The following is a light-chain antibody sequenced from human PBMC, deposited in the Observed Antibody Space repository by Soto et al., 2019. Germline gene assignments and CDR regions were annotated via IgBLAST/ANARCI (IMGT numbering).Light chain of an antibody. CDR3: QQYDGSPIT. CDR2: GAS. V-gene: IGKV3-15*01. CDR1: QSVSSN. J-gene: IGKJ5*01. Sequence: EIVMTQSPATLSVSPGERATLSCRASQSVSSNLAWYQQKPGQAPRLLIYGASTRAAGVPARFRGSGSGTEFTLTISTLQSEDFAVYYCQQYDGSPITFGQGTRLEIK.